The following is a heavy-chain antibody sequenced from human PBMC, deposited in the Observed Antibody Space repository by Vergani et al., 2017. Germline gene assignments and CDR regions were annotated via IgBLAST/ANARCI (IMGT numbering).Heavy chain of an antibody. V-gene: IGHV1-46*03. J-gene: IGHJ4*02. CDR3: ARGDYGILTGYRY. Sequence: QVQVVQSGAEVKKSGASVKVSCKTSGYTSSNYYMHWVRQAPGQGLEWMGIINPSGGHTNYAQKFQGRVTMTRDTSTSTVYMELSSLRSEYTAIYYCARGDYGILTGYRYWGQGTLVTVSA. CDR2: INPSGGHT. CDR1: GYTSSNYY. D-gene: IGHD3-9*01.